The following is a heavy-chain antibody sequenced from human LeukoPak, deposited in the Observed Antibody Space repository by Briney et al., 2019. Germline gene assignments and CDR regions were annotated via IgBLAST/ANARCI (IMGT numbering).Heavy chain of an antibody. Sequence: SETLSLTCTVSNDSISPLYWGWIRQPPGKGLEFIGYIFYSGTTNFNPSLKSRVTLSVATSKNQFSLRLNSVTAADTAVYYCARGGSAAKYYFDSWGQGTLVTVSS. CDR2: IFYSGTT. D-gene: IGHD6-13*01. CDR3: ARGGSAAKYYFDS. CDR1: NDSISPLY. J-gene: IGHJ4*02. V-gene: IGHV4-59*11.